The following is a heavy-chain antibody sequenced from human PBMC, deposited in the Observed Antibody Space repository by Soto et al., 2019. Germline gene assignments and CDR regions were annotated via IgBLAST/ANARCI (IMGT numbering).Heavy chain of an antibody. J-gene: IGHJ6*03. V-gene: IGHV3-48*01. Sequence: GGSLRLSCAASGFTFSSYSMNWVRQAPGKGLEWVSYISSSSSTIYYADSVKGRFTISRDNAKNSLYLQMNSLRAEDTAVYYCARGIGNYYGSGSYLGLYYYYYYMDVWGKGTTVTVSS. CDR3: ARGIGNYYGSGSYLGLYYYYYYMDV. CDR1: GFTFSSYS. CDR2: ISSSSSTI. D-gene: IGHD3-10*01.